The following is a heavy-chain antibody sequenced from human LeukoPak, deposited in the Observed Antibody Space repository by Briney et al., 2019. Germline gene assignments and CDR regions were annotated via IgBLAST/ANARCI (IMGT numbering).Heavy chain of an antibody. V-gene: IGHV1-3*01. J-gene: IGHJ4*02. CDR1: GYTFTSYA. D-gene: IGHD6-19*01. CDR3: ARWAGGSGWYFFDY. Sequence: ASVKVSCKASGYTFTSYAMHWVRQAPGQRLEWMGWINAGNGNTKYSQKFQGRVTITRDTSASTAYMELSSLRSEDTAVYYCARWAGGSGWYFFDYWAREPWSPSPQ. CDR2: INAGNGNT.